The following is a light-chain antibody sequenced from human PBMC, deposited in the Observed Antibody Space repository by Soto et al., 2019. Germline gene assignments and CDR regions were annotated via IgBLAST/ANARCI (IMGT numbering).Light chain of an antibody. CDR2: GAS. J-gene: IGKJ5*01. CDR3: QQYGDLIS. CDR1: QSVSSSY. Sequence: EIVLTQSPGTLSLSPGEGAALSCRASQSVSSSYLAWYQQKRGQAPRLRIYGASSRATGVPDRFSGSGSGTDFTLTISRLESEDFAVYYCQQYGDLISFGQGTRLQI. V-gene: IGKV3-20*01.